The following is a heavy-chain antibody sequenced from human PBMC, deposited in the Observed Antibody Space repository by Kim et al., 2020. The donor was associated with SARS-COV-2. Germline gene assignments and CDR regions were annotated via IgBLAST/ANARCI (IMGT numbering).Heavy chain of an antibody. CDR1: GFTFSSYA. D-gene: IGHD2-21*01. J-gene: IGHJ4*02. CDR3: AKGPNIRHVFDCDY. Sequence: GGSLRLSCAASGFTFSSYAMSWVRQAPGKGLEWVSAISGSGGSTYYADSVKGRFTISRDNSKNTLYLQMNSLRAEDTAVYYCAKGPNIRHVFDCDYWGQGTLVTVSS. V-gene: IGHV3-23*01. CDR2: ISGSGGST.